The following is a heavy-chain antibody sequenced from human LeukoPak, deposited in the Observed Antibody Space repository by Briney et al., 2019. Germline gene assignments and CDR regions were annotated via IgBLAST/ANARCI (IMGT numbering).Heavy chain of an antibody. D-gene: IGHD4-17*01. CDR3: AREPPNYGDSAWYFDL. CDR2: IKQDGSEK. CDR1: GFTFSSYW. V-gene: IGHV3-7*01. Sequence: GGSLRLSCAASGFTFSSYWMSWVRQAPGKGPEWVANIKQDGSEKYYVDSVKGRFTISRDNAKNSLYLQMNSLRAEDTAVYYCAREPPNYGDSAWYFDLWGRGTLVTVSS. J-gene: IGHJ2*01.